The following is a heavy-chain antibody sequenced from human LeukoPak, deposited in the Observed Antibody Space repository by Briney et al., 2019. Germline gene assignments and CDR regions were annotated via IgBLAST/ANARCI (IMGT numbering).Heavy chain of an antibody. CDR3: AKDQFKPSGISMLRGVRGYYYNMDV. CDR1: GFTFSSYG. Sequence: GRSLRLSCAASGFTFSSYGMHWVRQAPGKGLEWVAFIRNDGSNKYYADSVKGRFTISRDNSKNTLYLQMNSLRAEDTAVYFCAKDQFKPSGISMLRGVRGYYYNMDVWGKGTTVTISS. V-gene: IGHV3-30*02. J-gene: IGHJ6*03. D-gene: IGHD3-10*01. CDR2: IRNDGSNK.